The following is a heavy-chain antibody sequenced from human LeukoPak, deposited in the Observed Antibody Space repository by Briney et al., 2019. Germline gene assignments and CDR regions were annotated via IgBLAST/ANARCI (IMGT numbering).Heavy chain of an antibody. CDR1: GFTFSRSW. CDR2: ISPDGSTK. V-gene: IGHV3-7*03. D-gene: IGHD6-13*01. Sequence: GGSLRLSCAASGFTFSRSWMSWVRQPPGKGLEWVANISPDGSTKYHMDSVKGRFTISRDDAKDSLYLEMSRLRDDDTAMYYCATGASGSWDFGGQGTLVTVSS. CDR3: ATGASGSWDF. J-gene: IGHJ4*02.